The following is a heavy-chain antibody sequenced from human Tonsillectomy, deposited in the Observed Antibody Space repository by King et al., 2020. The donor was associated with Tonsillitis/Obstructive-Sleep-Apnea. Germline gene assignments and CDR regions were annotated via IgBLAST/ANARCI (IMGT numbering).Heavy chain of an antibody. CDR1: GGSVSSKTYY. Sequence: QLQESGPGLVKPSETLSLTCSVSGGSVSSKTYYWGWIRQRPGKGLEWIGTIYYTGTTYYNPSLKSRLTISVDTSTNQFSLKLTSVTAADTAVYSCAKHYDCSGNYHYHLDYWSQGTLVTVPS. J-gene: IGHJ4*02. D-gene: IGHD3-10*02. CDR3: AKHYDCSGNYHYHLDY. CDR2: IYYTGTT. V-gene: IGHV4-39*01.